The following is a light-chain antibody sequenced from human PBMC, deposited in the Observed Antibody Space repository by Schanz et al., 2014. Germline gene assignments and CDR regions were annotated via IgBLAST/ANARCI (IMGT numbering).Light chain of an antibody. J-gene: IGLJ2*01. CDR3: CSYAGTSTTVP. CDR2: DVS. V-gene: IGLV2-11*01. Sequence: QSALIQPPSASGSPGQSVTISCTGTSSDVGGYNYVSWYQHHPGKAPKLMIYDVSNRPSGVSNRFSGSKSGNTASLTISGLQAEDEADYYCCSYAGTSTTVPFGGGTKLTVL. CDR1: SSDVGGYNY.